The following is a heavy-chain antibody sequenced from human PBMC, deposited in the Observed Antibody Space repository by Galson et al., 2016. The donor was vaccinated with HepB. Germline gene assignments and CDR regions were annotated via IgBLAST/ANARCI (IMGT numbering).Heavy chain of an antibody. D-gene: IGHD3-22*01. CDR1: GASISSEKW. Sequence: TLSLTCAVSGASISSEKWWSWIRQHPGKGLEWIGYIYYSGSTYYNPSLKSRLTLSVDTSKNQFSLRLPSVTAADTAVYYCARDVVIGLPTATAPSYYYYMDVWGKGTTVTVSS. CDR3: ARDVVIGLPTATAPSYYYYMDV. CDR2: IYYSGST. V-gene: IGHV4-31*11. J-gene: IGHJ6*03.